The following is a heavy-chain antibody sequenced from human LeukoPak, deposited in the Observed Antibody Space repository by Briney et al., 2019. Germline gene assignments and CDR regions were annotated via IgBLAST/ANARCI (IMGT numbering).Heavy chain of an antibody. D-gene: IGHD6-13*01. Sequence: GESLDISWQGSGYSFTSYWLGWVRQLPGKGLEGMGIIYAGDTAYRYRPSFQGQVTISADKSISPAYLQWSSLKASDTAMYYGARQLGGYTLGYWSEATLVTVYS. CDR3: ARQLGGYTLGY. J-gene: IGHJ4*02. V-gene: IGHV5-51*01. CDR1: GYSFTSYW. CDR2: IYAGDTAY.